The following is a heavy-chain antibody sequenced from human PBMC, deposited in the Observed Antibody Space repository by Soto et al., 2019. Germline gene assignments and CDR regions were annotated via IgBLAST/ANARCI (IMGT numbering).Heavy chain of an antibody. J-gene: IGHJ4*02. CDR1: GGSFSGYY. V-gene: IGHV4-34*01. D-gene: IGHD3-22*01. CDR2: INHSGST. Sequence: PSETLSLTCAVYGGSFSGYYWSWIRQPPGKGLEWIGEINHSGSTNYNPSLKSRVTISVDTSKNQFSLKLSSVTAADTAVYYCARKRISGFIIVVVIKGYYFDDWGQGTLVTVSS. CDR3: ARKRISGFIIVVVIKGYYFDD.